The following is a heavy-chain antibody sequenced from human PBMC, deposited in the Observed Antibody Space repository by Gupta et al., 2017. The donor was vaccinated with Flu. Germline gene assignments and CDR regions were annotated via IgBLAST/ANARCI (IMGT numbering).Heavy chain of an antibody. CDR3: ATGPYSYGPKYGLDV. V-gene: IGHV3-30*03. D-gene: IGHD3-16*01. J-gene: IGHJ6*02. CDR2: ISFDGNDR. Sequence: VRQAPGKGLEWVSLISFDGNDRFYADSVKGRFTISRDNSKKTLFLEIQNLRSDDTAVYYCATGPYSYGPKYGLDVRGQGTTVTASS.